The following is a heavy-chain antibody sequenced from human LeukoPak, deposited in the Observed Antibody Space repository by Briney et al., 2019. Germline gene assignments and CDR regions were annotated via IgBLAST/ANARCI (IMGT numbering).Heavy chain of an antibody. J-gene: IGHJ4*02. CDR3: ASGNCGGDCYSTSG. Sequence: PSETLSLTCTVSGGSISSYYWSWIRQPPGKGLEWIGYIYYSGSTNYNPSLKSRVTISVDTSKNQFSLKLSSVTAADTAVYYCASGNCGGDCYSTSGWGQGTLVTVSS. D-gene: IGHD2-21*02. V-gene: IGHV4-59*01. CDR1: GGSISSYY. CDR2: IYYSGST.